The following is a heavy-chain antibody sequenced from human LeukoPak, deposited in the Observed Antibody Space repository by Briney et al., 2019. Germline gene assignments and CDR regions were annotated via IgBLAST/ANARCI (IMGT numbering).Heavy chain of an antibody. D-gene: IGHD4-17*01. V-gene: IGHV3-7*01. J-gene: IGHJ4*02. CDR2: IKQGGSEN. CDR1: GFTFSRHW. CDR3: VRGPHYGAYTDYFDY. Sequence: GGSLRLSCAASGFTFSRHWMSWVRQAPGKGLEWVATIKQGGSENYYVDSVKGRFAITRDDANNSLYLQMNGLRVEDTALYYCVRGPHYGAYTDYFDYWGQGTLVTVSS.